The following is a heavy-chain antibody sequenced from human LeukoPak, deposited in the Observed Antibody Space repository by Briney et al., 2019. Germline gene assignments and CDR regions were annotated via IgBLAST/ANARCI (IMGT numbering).Heavy chain of an antibody. V-gene: IGHV4-61*02. J-gene: IGHJ3*02. CDR1: GGSISNSSYY. D-gene: IGHD3-3*01. CDR2: IYTSGST. Sequence: PSETLSLTCTVSGGSISNSSYYWGWIRQPAGKGLEWIGRIYTSGSTNYNPSLKSRVTMSVDTSKNQFSLKLSSVTAADTAVYYCARDGFTIFGVVTPFDIWGQGTMVTVSS. CDR3: ARDGFTIFGVVTPFDI.